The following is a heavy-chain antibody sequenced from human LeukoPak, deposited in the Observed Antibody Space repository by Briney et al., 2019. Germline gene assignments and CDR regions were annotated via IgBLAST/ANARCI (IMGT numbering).Heavy chain of an antibody. CDR1: GGSISSGSYY. D-gene: IGHD6-19*01. CDR3: ARDFGSSGWYAGRDNYYYYYYMDV. V-gene: IGHV4-61*02. CDR2: IYASGTT. J-gene: IGHJ6*03. Sequence: SQTLSLTCTVSGGSISSGSYYWSWIRQPAGKRLEWIVRIYASGTTNTNPSLRSRATTSVDTSKNQFSLKLSSVTAADTAEYYCARDFGSSGWYAGRDNYYYYYYMDVWVKGATVAVSS.